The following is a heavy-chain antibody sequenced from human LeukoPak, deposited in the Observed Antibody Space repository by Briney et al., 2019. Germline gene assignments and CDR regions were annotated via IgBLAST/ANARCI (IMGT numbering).Heavy chain of an antibody. Sequence: GRSLRLSCAASGFTFSSYGMHWVRQAPGKGLEWVAVIWYDGSNKYYADSVKGRFTISRDNSKNTLYLQMNSLRAEDTAVYCCAKPMVRGVIIPPDYWGQGTLVTVSS. CDR1: GFTFSSYG. J-gene: IGHJ4*02. CDR2: IWYDGSNK. CDR3: AKPMVRGVIIPPDY. V-gene: IGHV3-33*06. D-gene: IGHD3-10*01.